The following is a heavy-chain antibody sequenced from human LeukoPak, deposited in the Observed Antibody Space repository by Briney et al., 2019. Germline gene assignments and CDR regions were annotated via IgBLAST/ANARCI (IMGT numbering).Heavy chain of an antibody. D-gene: IGHD3-16*01. CDR2: IYTSGST. V-gene: IGHV4-61*02. Sequence: SETLSLTCTVSGGSISSGSYYWSWIRRPAGKGLEWIGRIYTSGSTNYSPSLKSRVTISVDTSKDQFSLKLSSVTAADTAVYYCARCLGGRCDYFDYWGQGTLVTVSS. CDR1: GGSISSGSYY. J-gene: IGHJ4*02. CDR3: ARCLGGRCDYFDY.